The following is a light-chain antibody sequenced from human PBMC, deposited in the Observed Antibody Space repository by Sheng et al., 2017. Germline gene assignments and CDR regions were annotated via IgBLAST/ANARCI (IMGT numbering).Light chain of an antibody. CDR3: QQLNSYPLT. CDR1: QGISGY. Sequence: DIQLTQSPSFLSASVGDRVTITCRASQGISGYLAWYQQKAGKAPKLLIYAASTLQSGVPSRFSGSGSGTEFTLTISSLQPEDFATYYCQQLNSYPLTFGGGTKVEIK. CDR2: AAS. J-gene: IGKJ4*01. V-gene: IGKV1-9*01.